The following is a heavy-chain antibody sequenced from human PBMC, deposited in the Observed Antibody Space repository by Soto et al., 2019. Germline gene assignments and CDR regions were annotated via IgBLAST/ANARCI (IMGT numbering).Heavy chain of an antibody. CDR3: ARGAGSGSYWGWFDP. J-gene: IGHJ5*02. CDR1: GFTFSSYG. Sequence: QVQLVESGGGVVQPGRSLRLSCAASGFTFSSYGMHWVRQAPGKGLEWVAVIWYDGSNKYYADSVKGRFTISRDNSKNTLYLQMNSLRAEDTAVYYCARGAGSGSYWGWFDPWGQGTLVTVSS. V-gene: IGHV3-33*01. D-gene: IGHD3-10*01. CDR2: IWYDGSNK.